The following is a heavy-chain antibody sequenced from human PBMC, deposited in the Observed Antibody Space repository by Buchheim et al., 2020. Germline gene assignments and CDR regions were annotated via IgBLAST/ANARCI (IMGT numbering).Heavy chain of an antibody. CDR3: ARDWYYYDSSGYYSGY. CDR2: ISYDGSNK. V-gene: IGHV3-30-3*01. J-gene: IGHJ4*02. D-gene: IGHD3-22*01. CDR1: GFTFSSYA. Sequence: QVQLVESGGGVVQPGRSLRLSCAASGFTFSSYAMHWVRQAPGKGLEWVAVISYDGSNKYYADSVKGRFTISRDNSKNMLYLQMNSLRAEDTAVYYCARDWYYYDSSGYYSGYWGQGTL.